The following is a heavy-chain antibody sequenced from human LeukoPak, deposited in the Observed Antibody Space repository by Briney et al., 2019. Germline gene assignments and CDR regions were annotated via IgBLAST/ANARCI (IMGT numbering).Heavy chain of an antibody. Sequence: SETLSLTCTVSGASISGYHWSWIRQPPGKGLEWMGYIYYSGSTNYNPSLKSRVTISVDTSKNQFSLKLTSVTAADTAVYYCTRGPGVRFKMFVTQQFDYWGQGALVTVSS. V-gene: IGHV4-59*12. CDR1: GASISGYH. CDR2: IYYSGST. CDR3: TRGPGVRFKMFVTQQFDY. D-gene: IGHD2-21*02. J-gene: IGHJ4*02.